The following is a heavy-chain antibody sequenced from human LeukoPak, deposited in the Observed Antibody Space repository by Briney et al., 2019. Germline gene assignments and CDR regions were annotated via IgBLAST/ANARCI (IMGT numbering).Heavy chain of an antibody. CDR1: GGSTSSNW. J-gene: IGHJ3*02. D-gene: IGHD6-13*01. Sequence: SGTLSLTCVVSGGSTSSNWWSWVRQPPGKGLEWIGYIYYSGSTNYNPSLKSRVTISVDTSKNQFSLKLSSVTAADTAVYYCAAAGTPWFASDIWGQGTMVTVSS. CDR2: IYYSGST. CDR3: AAAGTPWFASDI. V-gene: IGHV4-59*01.